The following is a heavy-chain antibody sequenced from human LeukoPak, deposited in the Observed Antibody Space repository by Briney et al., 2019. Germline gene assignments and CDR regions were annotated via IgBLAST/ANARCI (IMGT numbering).Heavy chain of an antibody. CDR1: GFTFSGYW. J-gene: IGHJ4*02. D-gene: IGHD3-10*01. CDR2: IHKDGSAK. Sequence: GGSLRLSCGASGFTFSGYWMSWVRQAPGKGLEWVANIHKDGSAKRYVYSVKGRFTISRDNAKSSLYLQMNSLRVEDTAVYYCARDRGFGADDSWGQGSLVTVSS. V-gene: IGHV3-7*01. CDR3: ARDRGFGADDS.